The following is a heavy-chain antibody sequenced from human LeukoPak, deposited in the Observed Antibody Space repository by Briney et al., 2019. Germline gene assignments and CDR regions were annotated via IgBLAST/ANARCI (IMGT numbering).Heavy chain of an antibody. Sequence: SETLSLTCTVSGGSISSYYWSWIRQPPGKGLEWIGYIYYSGSTNYNPSLKSRVTISVDTSKNQFSLKLSSVTAADTAVYYCASGSAGYCTNGVCFKYAFDIWGQGTMVTVSS. CDR2: IYYSGST. D-gene: IGHD2-8*01. CDR1: GGSISSYY. J-gene: IGHJ3*02. V-gene: IGHV4-59*01. CDR3: ASGSAGYCTNGVCFKYAFDI.